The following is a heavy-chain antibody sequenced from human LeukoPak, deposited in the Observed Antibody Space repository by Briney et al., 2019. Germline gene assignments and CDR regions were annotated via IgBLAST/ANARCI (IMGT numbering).Heavy chain of an antibody. CDR1: GFSFSSYS. Sequence: GGSLRLSCAASGFSFSSYSMNWGRQAPGKGPEWVSSISSNSNYIYYADSVRGRFTISRDNAKNSLYLQMNSLRAEDTAVYYCAKDEYYYDSSGPNDAFDIWGQGTMVTVSS. V-gene: IGHV3-21*04. J-gene: IGHJ3*02. CDR2: ISSNSNYI. D-gene: IGHD3-22*01. CDR3: AKDEYYYDSSGPNDAFDI.